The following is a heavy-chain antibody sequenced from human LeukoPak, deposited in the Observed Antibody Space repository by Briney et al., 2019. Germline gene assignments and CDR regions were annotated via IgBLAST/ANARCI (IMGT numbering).Heavy chain of an antibody. J-gene: IGHJ6*03. CDR1: GFSFSGSG. V-gene: IGHV3-30*02. Sequence: GGSLRLSCAASGFSFSGSGIHWVRQAPGKGLEWVAFIRYDGNYRFYADSVKGRFTISRDSSNNTLYLQMNSLRAEDTAVYYCGRTRFSNIGVELRDYYYYYMDVWGKGTTVTVSS. D-gene: IGHD1-7*01. CDR3: GRTRFSNIGVELRDYYYYYMDV. CDR2: IRYDGNYR.